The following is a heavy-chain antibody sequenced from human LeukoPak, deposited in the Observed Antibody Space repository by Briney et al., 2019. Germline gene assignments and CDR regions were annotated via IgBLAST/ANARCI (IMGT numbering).Heavy chain of an antibody. CDR1: GGSISSSSYY. Sequence: KSSETLSLTCTVPGGSISSSSYYWGWIRQPPGKGLEWIGSIYYSGRTYYNPSLKSRVTISVDTSKNQFSLKLSTVTAADTAVYFCARGVGYDDTLGSYYGFFDHWSQGTLVTVSS. CDR2: IYYSGRT. CDR3: ARGVGYDDTLGSYYGFFDH. J-gene: IGHJ4*02. V-gene: IGHV4-39*07. D-gene: IGHD3-22*01.